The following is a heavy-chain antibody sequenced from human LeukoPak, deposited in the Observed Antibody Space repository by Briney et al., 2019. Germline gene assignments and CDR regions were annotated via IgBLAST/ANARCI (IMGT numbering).Heavy chain of an antibody. J-gene: IGHJ4*02. Sequence: GESLKISCKGSGYSFTSYWIGWVRQMPGKGLEWMGIIYPGDSDTRYSASFQGQVTISADKSISTAYLQWSSLKASDTAMYYCARPYCSSTSCYPPYYFDYWGQGTLVTVSS. V-gene: IGHV5-51*01. CDR2: IYPGDSDT. CDR3: ARPYCSSTSCYPPYYFDY. CDR1: GYSFTSYW. D-gene: IGHD2-2*01.